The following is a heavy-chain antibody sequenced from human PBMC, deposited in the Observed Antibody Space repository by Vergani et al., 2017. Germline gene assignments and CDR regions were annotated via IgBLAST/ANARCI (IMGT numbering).Heavy chain of an antibody. CDR1: GFTFSSYG. CDR2: ISYDGSNK. J-gene: IGHJ4*02. D-gene: IGHD3-10*01. Sequence: QVQLVESGGGVVQPGRSLRLSCAASGFTFSSYGMHWVRQAPGKGLEWVAVISYDGSNKYYADSVKGRFTISRDNSKNTLYLQMNSLRAEDTAVYYCAKDWSGGAIDYWGQGTLVTVSS. V-gene: IGHV3-30*18. CDR3: AKDWSGGAIDY.